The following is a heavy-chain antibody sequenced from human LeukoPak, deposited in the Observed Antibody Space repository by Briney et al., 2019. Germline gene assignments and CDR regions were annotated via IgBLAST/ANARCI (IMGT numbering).Heavy chain of an antibody. CDR1: GFNFRSYE. Sequence: GGSLRLSCVGSGFNFRSYEMIWVRQAPGKGLEWLSYISSGGSRIYYADSVKGRFTISRDDAKNLLFLQMNILETEDTAVYSCARESDDGGYRFDYWGQGSLVTVS. CDR2: ISSGGSRI. D-gene: IGHD5-12*01. J-gene: IGHJ4*02. CDR3: ARESDDGGYRFDY. V-gene: IGHV3-48*03.